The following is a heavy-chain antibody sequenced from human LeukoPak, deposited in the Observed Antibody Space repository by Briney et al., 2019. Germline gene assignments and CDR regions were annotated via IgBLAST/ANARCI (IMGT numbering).Heavy chain of an antibody. CDR2: IRYDGSNK. J-gene: IGHJ4*02. V-gene: IGHV3-30*02. CDR3: ASTWGHYYDSSGYYALSFDY. Sequence: PGGSLRLSCAASGFTFGSYGMHWVRQAPGKGLEWVAFIRYDGSNKYYADSVKGRFTISRENSKNTLYLQMNSLRAEDTAVYYCASTWGHYYDSSGYYALSFDYWGQGTLVTVSS. CDR1: GFTFGSYG. D-gene: IGHD3-22*01.